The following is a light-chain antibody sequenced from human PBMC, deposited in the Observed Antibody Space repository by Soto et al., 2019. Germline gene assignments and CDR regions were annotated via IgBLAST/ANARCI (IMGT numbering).Light chain of an antibody. CDR1: QSISSY. Sequence: DIQMTQAPSSLSASVGDRVTITCRASQSISSYLNWYQQKPGKAPKLLIYAASSLQSGVPSRFSGRGSGTDFTLTISSLQPEDFATYYCQQSYSTAWTFGQGTNVEIK. CDR2: AAS. J-gene: IGKJ1*01. CDR3: QQSYSTAWT. V-gene: IGKV1-39*01.